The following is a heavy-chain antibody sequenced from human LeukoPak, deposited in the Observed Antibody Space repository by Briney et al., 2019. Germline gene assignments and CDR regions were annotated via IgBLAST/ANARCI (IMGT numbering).Heavy chain of an antibody. D-gene: IGHD3-16*01. CDR2: LSGSGGST. CDR1: GFTFRSYG. CDR3: AKALGGYDFDY. J-gene: IGHJ4*02. Sequence: PGGSLRLSCAASGFTFRSYGMSWVRQAPEKGLEWVSSLSGSGGSTYYADSVKGRFTISRDNSKNTLFLHMNSLRAEDTAVYYCAKALGGYDFDYWGQGTLVTVSS. V-gene: IGHV3-23*01.